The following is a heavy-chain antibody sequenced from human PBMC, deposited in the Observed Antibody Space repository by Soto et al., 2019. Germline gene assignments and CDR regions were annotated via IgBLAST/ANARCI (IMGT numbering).Heavy chain of an antibody. CDR2: IYYSGST. J-gene: IGHJ5*02. V-gene: IGHV4-59*01. D-gene: IGHD3-9*01. Sequence: KTSETLSLTCTVSGGSISSYYWSWIRQPPGKGLEWIGYIYYSGSTNYNPSLKSRVTISVDTSKNQFSLKLSSVTAADTAVYYCARGHILTGYYKPHNWFDPWGQGTLVTVSS. CDR1: GGSISSYY. CDR3: ARGHILTGYYKPHNWFDP.